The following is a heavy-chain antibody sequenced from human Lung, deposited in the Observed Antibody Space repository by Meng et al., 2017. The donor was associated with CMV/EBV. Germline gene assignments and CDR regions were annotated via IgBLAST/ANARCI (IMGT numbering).Heavy chain of an antibody. V-gene: IGHV3-7*04. CDR3: ARVAAAGRGMDV. Sequence: GEXXKISCAASGFTFSSHWMTWVRQAPGKGLEWVANINQDGSQKNYVDSVKGRFTTSRDNAKNSLFLQMNSLRAEDTAVYYCARVAAAGRGMDVWGQGNTV. CDR1: GFTFSSHW. J-gene: IGHJ6*02. CDR2: INQDGSQK. D-gene: IGHD6-13*01.